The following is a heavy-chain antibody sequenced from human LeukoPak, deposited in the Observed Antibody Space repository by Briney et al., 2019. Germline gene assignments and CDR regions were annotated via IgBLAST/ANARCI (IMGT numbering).Heavy chain of an antibody. Sequence: PSETLSLTCTVSGGSFSSYYWSWIRQPAGKGLEWIGRIYTSGSTNYNPSLKSRVTMSVDTSKNQFSLKLSSVTAADTAVYYCARDYRRRYGSGEYYFDYWGQGTLVTVSS. V-gene: IGHV4-4*07. D-gene: IGHD3-10*01. CDR2: IYTSGST. CDR3: ARDYRRRYGSGEYYFDY. CDR1: GGSFSSYY. J-gene: IGHJ4*02.